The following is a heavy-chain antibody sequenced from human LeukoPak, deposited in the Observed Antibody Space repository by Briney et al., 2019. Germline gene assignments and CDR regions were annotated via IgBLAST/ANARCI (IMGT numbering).Heavy chain of an antibody. CDR2: INPNSGGT. CDR1: GYTFTGYY. CDR3: ARSLRFLEWLSSNWFDP. Sequence: ASVKVSCKASGYTFTGYYMHWVRQAPGQGLEWMGWINPNSGGTNYAQKFQGRVTTTRDTSISTAYMELSRLRSDDTAVYYCARSLRFLEWLSSNWFDPWGQGTLVTVSS. D-gene: IGHD3-3*01. J-gene: IGHJ5*02. V-gene: IGHV1-2*02.